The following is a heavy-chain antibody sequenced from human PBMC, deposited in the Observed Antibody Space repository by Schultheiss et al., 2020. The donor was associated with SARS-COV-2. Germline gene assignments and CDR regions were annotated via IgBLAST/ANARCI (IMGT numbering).Heavy chain of an antibody. Sequence: GESLKISCKGSGYSFTSYWIGWVRQMPGKGLEWMGIIYPGDSDTRYSPSFQGQVTISADKSISTAYLQWSSLKASDTAMYYCARGVRQYSSGWYVYYGMDVWGQGTTVTRLL. CDR3: ARGVRQYSSGWYVYYGMDV. V-gene: IGHV5-51*01. J-gene: IGHJ6*02. CDR2: IYPGDSDT. D-gene: IGHD6-19*01. CDR1: GYSFTSYW.